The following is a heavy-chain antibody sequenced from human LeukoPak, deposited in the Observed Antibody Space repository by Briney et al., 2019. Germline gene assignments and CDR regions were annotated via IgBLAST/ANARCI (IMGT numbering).Heavy chain of an antibody. V-gene: IGHV3-21*01. CDR3: AREYYGSGSYGDY. CDR2: ISSSSSYI. D-gene: IGHD3-10*01. J-gene: IGHJ4*02. Sequence: PGGSLRLSCAASGFTFSSYSMNWVRQAPGKGLEWVSSISSSSSYIYYADSVKGRFTISRDNAKNSLYLQMTSLRAEDTAVYYCAREYYGSGSYGDYWGQGTLVTVSS. CDR1: GFTFSSYS.